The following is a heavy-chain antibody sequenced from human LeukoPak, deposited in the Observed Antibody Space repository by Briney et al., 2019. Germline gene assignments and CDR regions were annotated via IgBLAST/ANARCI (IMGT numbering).Heavy chain of an antibody. CDR1: GYTFTGYY. CDR2: INPNSGGT. Sequence: ASVKVSCKASGYTFTGYYMHWVRQAPGQGLEWMGWINPNSGGTNYAQKFQGRVTMTRDTSISTAYMELSRLRSDDTAVYYCARTTKHSSGYYYSPRDAFDIWGQGTMVTVSS. J-gene: IGHJ3*02. CDR3: ARTTKHSSGYYYSPRDAFDI. V-gene: IGHV1-2*02. D-gene: IGHD3-22*01.